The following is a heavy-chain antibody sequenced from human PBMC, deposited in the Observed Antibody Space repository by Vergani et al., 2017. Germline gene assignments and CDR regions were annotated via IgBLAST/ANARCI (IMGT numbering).Heavy chain of an antibody. D-gene: IGHD3-9*01. J-gene: IGHJ4*02. CDR1: GFSFRAYG. Sequence: QVQLVESGGGVVQPGKSLRLSCAASGFSFRAYGMHWVRQAPGQGLEWVAVISFDGSNPNYGTSVSGRFSISRDNSRDTLYLQMNSLRTEDTAVYYCAAATYYDILTGYSFDYWGQGTLVTVSS. CDR3: AAATYYDILTGYSFDY. CDR2: ISFDGSNP. V-gene: IGHV3-30*03.